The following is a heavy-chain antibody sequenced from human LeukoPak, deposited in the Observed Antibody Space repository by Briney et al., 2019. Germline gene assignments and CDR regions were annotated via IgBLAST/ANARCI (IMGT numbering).Heavy chain of an antibody. D-gene: IGHD3-3*01. CDR1: GFTLRSDW. Sequence: GESLRLSCAASGFTLRSDWMNWVRQAPGKGLEWVANINQDGSLKYYADSVKGRFTISRDNSKNTLYLQMNSLRAEDTAVYYCAKTQLRFLEWLPLDYWGQGTLVTVSS. V-gene: IGHV3-7*01. J-gene: IGHJ4*02. CDR2: INQDGSLK. CDR3: AKTQLRFLEWLPLDY.